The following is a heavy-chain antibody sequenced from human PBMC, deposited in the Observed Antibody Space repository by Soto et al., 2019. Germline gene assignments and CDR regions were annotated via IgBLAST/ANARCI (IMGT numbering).Heavy chain of an antibody. Sequence: ASVNVACKASGYTFTSYAMHWVLQAPGQRLEWMGWINAGNGNTKYSQKFQGRVTITRDTSASTAYMELSSLRSEDTAVYYCARESPPDSLLWFGELLLNWFDPWGQGTLVTVSS. CDR3: ARESPPDSLLWFGELLLNWFDP. D-gene: IGHD3-10*01. J-gene: IGHJ5*02. CDR1: GYTFTSYA. CDR2: INAGNGNT. V-gene: IGHV1-3*01.